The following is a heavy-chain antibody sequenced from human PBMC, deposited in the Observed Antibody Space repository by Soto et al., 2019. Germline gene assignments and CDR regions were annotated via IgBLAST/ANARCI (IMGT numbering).Heavy chain of an antibody. CDR1: GGTFSSYT. V-gene: IGHV1-69*02. D-gene: IGHD3-10*02. J-gene: IGHJ4*02. Sequence: QVQLVQSGAEVKKPGSSVKVSCKASGGTFSSYTISWVRQAPGQGLEWMGRIIPVLGIANYAQKFQGSVTITAEKSTSTAYMELSSLRSEDTAVYYCSRVERLFTPPTYYFDYWCQGTLVTVSS. CDR2: IIPVLGIA. CDR3: SRVERLFTPPTYYFDY.